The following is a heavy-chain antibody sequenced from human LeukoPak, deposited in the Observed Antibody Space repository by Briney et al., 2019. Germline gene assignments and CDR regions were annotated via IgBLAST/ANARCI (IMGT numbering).Heavy chain of an antibody. D-gene: IGHD3-10*01. CDR3: AKEPVLLWFGEPFDY. J-gene: IGHJ4*02. V-gene: IGHV3-30*18. Sequence: PGGSLRLSCAASGFTFSSYGMHWVRQAPGKGLEWVAVISYDGSNKYYADSVKGRFTISRDNPKNTLYLQMNSLRAEDTAVYYCAKEPVLLWFGEPFDYWGQGTLVTVSS. CDR1: GFTFSSYG. CDR2: ISYDGSNK.